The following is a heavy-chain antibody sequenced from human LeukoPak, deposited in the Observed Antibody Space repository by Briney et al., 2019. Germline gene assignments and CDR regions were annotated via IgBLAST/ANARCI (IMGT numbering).Heavy chain of an antibody. Sequence: ASVKVSCKASGYTFTSYDINWVRQATGQGLEWMGWMNPNSGNTGYAQKFQGRVTTTRNTSISTAYMELSSLRSEDTAVYYCARVPCGGDCHGDQNNAFDIWGQGTMVTVSS. V-gene: IGHV1-8*01. J-gene: IGHJ3*02. CDR2: MNPNSGNT. CDR1: GYTFTSYD. CDR3: ARVPCGGDCHGDQNNAFDI. D-gene: IGHD2-21*02.